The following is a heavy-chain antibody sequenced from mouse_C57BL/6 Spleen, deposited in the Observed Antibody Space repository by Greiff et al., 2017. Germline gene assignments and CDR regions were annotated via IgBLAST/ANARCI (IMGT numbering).Heavy chain of an antibody. D-gene: IGHD2-5*01. J-gene: IGHJ4*01. V-gene: IGHV3-6*01. CDR2: ISYDGSN. CDR1: GYSITSGYY. Sequence: DVKLQESGPGLVKPSQSLSLTCSVTGYSITSGYYWNWIRQFPGNKLEWMGYISYDGSNNYNPSLKNRISITRDTSKNQFFLKLNAVTTEDTATYYCARNSNYYYYAMDYWGQGTSVTVSS. CDR3: ARNSNYYYYAMDY.